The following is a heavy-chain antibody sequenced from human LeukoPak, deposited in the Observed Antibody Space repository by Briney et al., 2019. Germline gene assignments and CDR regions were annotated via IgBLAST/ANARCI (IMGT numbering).Heavy chain of an antibody. Sequence: PETLSLTCTVSGGSVSSGSYYWSWIRQPPGKGLEWIGYIYYSGSTNYNPSLKSRVTISVDTSKNQFSLKLSSVTTADTAVYYCARTPLGSDRYFDYWGQGTLVTVSS. CDR1: GGSVSSGSYY. J-gene: IGHJ4*02. D-gene: IGHD3-16*02. CDR2: IYYSGST. V-gene: IGHV4-61*01. CDR3: ARTPLGSDRYFDY.